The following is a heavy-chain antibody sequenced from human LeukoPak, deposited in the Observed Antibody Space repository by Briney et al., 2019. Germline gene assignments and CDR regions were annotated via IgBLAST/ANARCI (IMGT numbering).Heavy chain of an antibody. CDR3: ARVFYYGSGSYITFDY. D-gene: IGHD3-10*01. Sequence: TLSLTCPVSGGSISSGGYYWSWIRQHPGKGLEWIGYIYYSGSTYYNPSLKSRVTISVDTSKNQFSLKLSSVTAADTAVYYCARVFYYGSGSYITFDYWGQGTLVTVSS. CDR1: GGSISSGGYY. CDR2: IYYSGST. J-gene: IGHJ4*02. V-gene: IGHV4-31*03.